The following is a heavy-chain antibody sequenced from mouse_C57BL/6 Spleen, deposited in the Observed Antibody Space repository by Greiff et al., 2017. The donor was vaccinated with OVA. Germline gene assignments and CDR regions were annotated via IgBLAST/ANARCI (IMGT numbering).Heavy chain of an antibody. D-gene: IGHD2-3*01. CDR2: ISYSGST. Sequence: EVQLQESGPGMAKPSQSLSLTCTVPGYSITSGYDWHWIRHFPGNKLEWMGYISYSGSTNYNPSLKSRISITHDTSKNHFFLKLNSVTTEDTATYYCAREGLLGDYFDYWGQGTTLTVSS. J-gene: IGHJ2*01. CDR1: GYSITSGYD. CDR3: AREGLLGDYFDY. V-gene: IGHV3-1*01.